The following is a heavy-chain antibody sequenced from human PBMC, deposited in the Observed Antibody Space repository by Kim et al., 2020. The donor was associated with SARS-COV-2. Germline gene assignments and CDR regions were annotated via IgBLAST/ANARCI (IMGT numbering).Heavy chain of an antibody. D-gene: IGHD2-2*01. Sequence: ASVKGRCTISRDNSKNTLYLQMNSLRAEDTAVYYCAKVGCSSTSCSFMDVWGQGTTVTVSS. J-gene: IGHJ6*02. V-gene: IGHV3-23*01. CDR3: AKVGCSSTSCSFMDV.